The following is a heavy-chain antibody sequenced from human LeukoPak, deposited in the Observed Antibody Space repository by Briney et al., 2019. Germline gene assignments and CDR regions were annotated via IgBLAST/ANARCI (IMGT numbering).Heavy chain of an antibody. CDR2: IYYSGST. J-gene: IGHJ4*02. V-gene: IGHV4-39*07. CDR3: ARRSYGYSVSRY. Sequence: SETLSLTCTVSGGSISSSSYYWGWIRQPPGKGLEWIGSIYYSGSTYYNPSLKSRVTISVDTSKNQFSLKLSSVTAADTAVYYCARRSYGYSVSRYWGQGTLVTVSS. CDR1: GGSISSSSYY. D-gene: IGHD5-18*01.